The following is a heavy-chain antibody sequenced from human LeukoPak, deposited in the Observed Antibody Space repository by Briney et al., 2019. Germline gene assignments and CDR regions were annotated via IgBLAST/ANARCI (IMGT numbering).Heavy chain of an antibody. D-gene: IGHD4-17*01. CDR3: AKAPTMSTVSY. CDR2: ISGSGGST. J-gene: IGHJ4*02. CDR1: GFTFSSYS. V-gene: IGHV3-23*01. Sequence: PGGSLRLSCAASGFTFSSYSMNWVRQAPGKGLEWVSAISGSGGSTYYADSVKGRFTISRDNSKNTLYLQMNSLRAEDTAVYYCAKAPTMSTVSYWGQGTLVTVSS.